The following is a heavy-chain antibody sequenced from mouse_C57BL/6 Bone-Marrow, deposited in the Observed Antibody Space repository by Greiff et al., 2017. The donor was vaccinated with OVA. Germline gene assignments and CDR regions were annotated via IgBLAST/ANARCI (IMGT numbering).Heavy chain of an antibody. CDR3: ARLGYSVYYAMDY. D-gene: IGHD2-12*01. CDR2: VYPYNGGT. Sequence: VQLKESGPVLVKPGPSVKISCKASGFTFTDYYMHWVKQSHGKSLEWIGLVYPYNGGTSYNQKFKGKATLTVDTSSSTAYMELNSLTSEDSAVYYCARLGYSVYYAMDYWGQGTSVTVSS. CDR1: GFTFTDYY. V-gene: IGHV1-36*01. J-gene: IGHJ4*01.